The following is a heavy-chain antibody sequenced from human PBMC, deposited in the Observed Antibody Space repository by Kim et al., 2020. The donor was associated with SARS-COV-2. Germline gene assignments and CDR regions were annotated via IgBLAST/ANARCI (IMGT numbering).Heavy chain of an antibody. Sequence: GGSLRLSCSASGFSFNYYAMSWFRQAPGKGLEWVSTISSSGGRTHFSDSVKGRFSISRDNSKNMLHLQMNSLRVEDTAVYYCANDYAVESVGACPVAWGQGSSVSVYS. D-gene: IGHD4-17*01. J-gene: IGHJ1*01. CDR2: ISSSGGRT. CDR3: ANDYAVESVGACPVA. CDR1: GFSFNYYA. V-gene: IGHV3-23*01.